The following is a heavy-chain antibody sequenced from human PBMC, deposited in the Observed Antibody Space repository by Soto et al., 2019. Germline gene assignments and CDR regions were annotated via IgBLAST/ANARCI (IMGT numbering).Heavy chain of an antibody. Sequence: EVQLLESGGDLVQPGGSLRLSCAASGFTFSNWAMAWVRQGPGKGLEWVSSIRGSGGSTYYADSVKGRFTISRDNSKNTLYLQMTSLRAEDTAVYYCANGLLWFGELFNWGQGTLVTVSS. CDR2: IRGSGGST. CDR3: ANGLLWFGELFN. D-gene: IGHD3-10*01. CDR1: GFTFSNWA. J-gene: IGHJ4*02. V-gene: IGHV3-23*01.